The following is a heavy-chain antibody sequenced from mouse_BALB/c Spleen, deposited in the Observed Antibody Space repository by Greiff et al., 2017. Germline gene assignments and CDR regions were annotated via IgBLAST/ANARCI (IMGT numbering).Heavy chain of an antibody. J-gene: IGHJ1*01. Sequence: QVQLQQSGPQLVRPGASVKISCKASGYSFTSYWMHWVKQRPGQGLEWIGMIDPSDSETRLNQKFKDKATLTVDKSSSTAYMQLSSPTSEDSAVYYCASIYDYDWYFDVWGAGTTVTVSS. CDR1: GYSFTSYW. V-gene: IGHV1S126*01. CDR3: ASIYDYDWYFDV. CDR2: IDPSDSET. D-gene: IGHD2-4*01.